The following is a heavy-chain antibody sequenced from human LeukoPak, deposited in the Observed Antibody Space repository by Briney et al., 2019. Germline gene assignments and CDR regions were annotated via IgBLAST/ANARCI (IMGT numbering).Heavy chain of an antibody. CDR2: INTNTGNP. CDR1: GYTFSTYT. V-gene: IGHV7-4-1*02. J-gene: IGHJ4*02. D-gene: IGHD3-22*01. Sequence: ASAKVSCKASGYTFSTYTMHWVRQAPGQGLEWMGWINTNTGNPTYAQGFTGRFVFSLDTSVSTAYLQISSLKAEDTAVYYCARGNYDSSGYQTRWGQGTLVTVSS. CDR3: ARGNYDSSGYQTR.